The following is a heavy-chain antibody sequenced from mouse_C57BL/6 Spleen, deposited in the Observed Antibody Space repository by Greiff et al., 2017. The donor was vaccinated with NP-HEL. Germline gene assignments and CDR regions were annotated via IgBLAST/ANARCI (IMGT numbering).Heavy chain of an antibody. CDR1: GYAFSSYW. CDR3: ARWGYYGSSYFDY. V-gene: IGHV1-80*01. D-gene: IGHD1-1*01. CDR2: IYPGDGDT. J-gene: IGHJ2*01. Sequence: QVQLKQSGAELVKPGASVKISCKASGYAFSSYWMNWVKQRPGKGLEWIGQIYPGDGDTNYNGKFKGKATLTADKSSSTAYMQLSSLTSEDSAVYFCARWGYYGSSYFDYWGQGTTLTVSS.